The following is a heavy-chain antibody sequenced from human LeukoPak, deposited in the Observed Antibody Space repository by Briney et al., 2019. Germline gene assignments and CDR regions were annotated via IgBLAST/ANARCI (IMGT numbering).Heavy chain of an antibody. D-gene: IGHD2-15*01. V-gene: IGHV3-48*01. CDR3: ARGPYCSGGSCYRDDNWFDP. CDR1: GFTFSSYS. Sequence: GGSLRLSCAASGFTFSSYSMNWVRQAPGKGLEWVSYISSSSSTIYYADSVKGRFTISRDNAKNSLYLQMNSLRAEDTAVYYCARGPYCSGGSCYRDDNWFDPWGQGTLVTVSS. CDR2: ISSSSSTI. J-gene: IGHJ5*02.